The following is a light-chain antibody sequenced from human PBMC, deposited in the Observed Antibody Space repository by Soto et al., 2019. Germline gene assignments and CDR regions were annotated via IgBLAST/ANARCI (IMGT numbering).Light chain of an antibody. CDR2: GSF. CDR1: QSVYSN. V-gene: IGKV3-15*01. CDR3: QQFNQWPLT. J-gene: IGKJ4*01. Sequence: EIVMTQSPATLSVSPGERVTLSCRASQSVYSNLAWYQQKPGQAPRLLIHGSFTRATGIPARFSGSGSGTEFTLTIGSLQSEDFAVYYCQQFNQWPLTFGGGTKVEIK.